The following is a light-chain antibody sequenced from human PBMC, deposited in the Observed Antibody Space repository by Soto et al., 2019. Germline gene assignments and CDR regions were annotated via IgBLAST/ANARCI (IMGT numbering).Light chain of an antibody. CDR2: ANN. CDR1: RSNIGANYD. CDR3: SSYTSSAPLV. Sequence: QSVLTQPPSVSGAPGQRVTISCTGSRSNIGANYDVHWYQQLPGTAPKLLIFANNNRPLGVPDRFSGSKSGNTASLTISGPQAEEGADYYCSSYTSSAPLVFGVGTKLTVL. J-gene: IGLJ2*01. V-gene: IGLV1-40*01.